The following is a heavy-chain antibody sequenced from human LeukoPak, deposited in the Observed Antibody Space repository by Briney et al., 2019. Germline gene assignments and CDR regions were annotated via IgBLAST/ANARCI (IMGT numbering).Heavy chain of an antibody. CDR3: AKDGGLWVSAHWGDS. J-gene: IGHJ4*02. CDR1: GFTLSSYT. V-gene: IGHV3-23*01. CDR2: ITTGDGNT. D-gene: IGHD7-27*01. Sequence: GGSLRLSCAASGFTLSSYTMTWVRQAPGKGLKWVSTITTGDGNTYYADSVKGRFTVSRDDSKNTLYLQMNSLRAEDTAVYYCAKDGGLWVSAHWGDSWGRGTLVTVSS.